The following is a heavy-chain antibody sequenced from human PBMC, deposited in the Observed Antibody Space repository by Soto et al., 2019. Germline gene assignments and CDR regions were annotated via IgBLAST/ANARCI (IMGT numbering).Heavy chain of an antibody. Sequence: EVQLLESGGGLVQPGGSLRVSCAASGFTFSTYAMSWVRQAPGKGLEWVSAISGGGSSTYYADSVKGRFTISRDKSKNTVDLQMHSLRAEDTAVYYCAKDSEYSGEGGCDYWGQGTLVTVSS. CDR2: ISGGGSST. V-gene: IGHV3-23*01. J-gene: IGHJ4*02. CDR3: AKDSEYSGEGGCDY. CDR1: GFTFSTYA. D-gene: IGHD1-26*01.